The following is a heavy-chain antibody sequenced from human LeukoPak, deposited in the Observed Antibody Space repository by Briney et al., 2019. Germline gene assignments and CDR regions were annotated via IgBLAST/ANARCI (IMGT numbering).Heavy chain of an antibody. CDR2: LNQDGSIQ. CDR1: GFTFSHYW. CDR3: ARDHNVADV. V-gene: IGHV3-7*01. D-gene: IGHD2-8*01. J-gene: IGHJ3*01. Sequence: GGSLRLSCVASGFTFSHYWMTWYRQAPGEGLEWVANLNQDGSIQAYGDSVRGRFTISRDNAKNSVYIQMNSLRVEDTAMYFCARDHNVADVWGRGTKVTVSS.